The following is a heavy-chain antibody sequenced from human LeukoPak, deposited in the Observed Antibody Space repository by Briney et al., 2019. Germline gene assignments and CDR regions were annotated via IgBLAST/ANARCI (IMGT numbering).Heavy chain of an antibody. V-gene: IGHV4-59*08. D-gene: IGHD6-13*01. J-gene: IGHJ4*02. CDR1: GGSISSYY. CDR2: IYYSGTT. Sequence: SETLPLTCTVSGGSISSYYWSWIRQPPGKGLEWIGYIYYSGTTSYNPSLKSRVTILVDTSKNQFSLNLSSVTAADTAVYYCARRGIAAAGYDYWGQGTLVTVSS. CDR3: ARRGIAAAGYDY.